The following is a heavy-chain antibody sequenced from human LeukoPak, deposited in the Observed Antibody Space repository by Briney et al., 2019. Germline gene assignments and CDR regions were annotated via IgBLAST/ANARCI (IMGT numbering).Heavy chain of an antibody. CDR2: ISSSGSTI. Sequence: GGSLRLSCAASGFTFSSYEMNWVRQAPGEGLEWVSYISSSGSTIYYADSVKGRFTISRDNAKNSLYLQMNSLRAEDTAVYYCASSGDRENIFDYWGQGTLVTVSS. CDR3: ASSGDRENIFDY. V-gene: IGHV3-48*03. CDR1: GFTFSSYE. J-gene: IGHJ4*02. D-gene: IGHD2-21*02.